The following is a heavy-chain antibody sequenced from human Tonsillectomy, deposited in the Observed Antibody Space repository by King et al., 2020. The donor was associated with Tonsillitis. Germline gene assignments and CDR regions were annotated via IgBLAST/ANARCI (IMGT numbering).Heavy chain of an antibody. V-gene: IGHV3-23*04. D-gene: IGHD6-19*01. Sequence: VQLVESGGGLVQPGGSLRLSCAASGFTFSNYVMTWVRQAPGKGLEWVSSISGSGDATYYADSVKGRFTFSRDNSKNTLYLQMNSLRAADTAVYYCAKDHVTRGWWDFDSWGQGTLVTV. J-gene: IGHJ4*02. CDR3: AKDHVTRGWWDFDS. CDR1: GFTFSNYV. CDR2: ISGSGDAT.